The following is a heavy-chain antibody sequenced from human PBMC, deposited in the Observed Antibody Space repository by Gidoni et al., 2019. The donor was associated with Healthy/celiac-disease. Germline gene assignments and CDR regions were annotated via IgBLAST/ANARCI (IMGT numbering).Heavy chain of an antibody. CDR2: IYTSGST. D-gene: IGHD3-10*01. CDR3: ARDLGEWYFDL. V-gene: IGHV4-61*02. J-gene: IGHJ2*01. Sequence: QVQLQESGPGLVKPSQTLSLTCTVSGGSISSGSYYWSWIRQPAGKGLEWIGRIYTSGSTNYNPSLKSRVTISVDTSKNQFSLKLSSVTAADTAVYYCARDLGEWYFDLWGRGTLVTVSS. CDR1: GGSISSGSYY.